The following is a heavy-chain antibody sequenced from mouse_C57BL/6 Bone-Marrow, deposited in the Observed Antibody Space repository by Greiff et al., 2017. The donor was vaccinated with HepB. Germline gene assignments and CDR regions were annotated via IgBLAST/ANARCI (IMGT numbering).Heavy chain of an antibody. CDR1: GYTFTDYY. CDR2: IFPGSGST. Sequence: VKLVESGPELVKPGASVKISCKASGYTFTDYYINWVKQRPGQGLEWIGWIFPGSGSTYYNEKFKGKATLTVDKSSSTAYMLLSSLTSEDSAVYFCAREGWGGLGVAYWGQGTLVTVSA. V-gene: IGHV1-75*01. J-gene: IGHJ3*01. D-gene: IGHD1-1*02. CDR3: AREGWGGLGVAY.